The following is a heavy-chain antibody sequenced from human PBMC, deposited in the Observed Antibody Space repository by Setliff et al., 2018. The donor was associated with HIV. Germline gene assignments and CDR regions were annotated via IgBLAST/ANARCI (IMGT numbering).Heavy chain of an antibody. CDR2: IHDNGKA. D-gene: IGHD1-26*01. CDR1: GDYISSDDY. V-gene: IGHV4-38-2*02. J-gene: IGHJ5*02. Sequence: KSSETLSLTCTVSGDYISSDDYWGWIRQAPGKGLEWMGFIHDNGKAFYDTALKSRLTMYADTSRTQFYINLRSVTASDTAVYYCVRYRSKIDWFDPWGQGTLVTVSS. CDR3: VRYRSKIDWFDP.